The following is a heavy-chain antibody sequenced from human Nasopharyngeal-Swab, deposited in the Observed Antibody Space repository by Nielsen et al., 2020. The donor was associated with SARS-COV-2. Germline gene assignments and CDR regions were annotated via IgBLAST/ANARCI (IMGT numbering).Heavy chain of an antibody. J-gene: IGHJ4*02. CDR2: IYPGDSDT. CDR3: ARVLGYCSSTSCYKSSGYFDY. D-gene: IGHD2-2*02. Sequence: GESLKISCKGSGSSFTSYWIGWVRQMPGKGLEWMGIIYPGDSDTRYSPSFQGQVTISADKSISTAYLQWSSLKASDTAMYYCARVLGYCSSTSCYKSSGYFDYWGQGTLVTVSS. CDR1: GSSFTSYW. V-gene: IGHV5-51*01.